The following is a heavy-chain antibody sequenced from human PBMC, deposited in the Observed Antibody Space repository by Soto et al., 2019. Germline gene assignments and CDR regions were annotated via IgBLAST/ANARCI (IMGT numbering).Heavy chain of an antibody. V-gene: IGHV3-74*01. CDR1: GFTFSSSW. CDR3: ARAYGDN. J-gene: IGHJ4*02. D-gene: IGHD4-17*01. Sequence: EVQLLESGGGLVQPGGSLRLSCEASGFTFSSSWMHWVRQPPGKGLVWVSRINIDGSITSYADSVKGRFTISRDNAKNTLYLQMNSLRAEDTAVYYCARAYGDNWGQGTLVTVSS. CDR2: INIDGSIT.